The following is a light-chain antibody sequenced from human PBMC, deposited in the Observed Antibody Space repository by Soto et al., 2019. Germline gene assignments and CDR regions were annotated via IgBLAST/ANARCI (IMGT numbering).Light chain of an antibody. J-gene: IGKJ5*01. CDR3: QQRIT. Sequence: EIVLTQSPGTLSLSPGERATLSCRASQSVSSSYLAWYQQKPGQAPRLLINGASSRATGIPDRFSGSGSGTDFTLTISRLEPEDFAVYYCQQRITFGQGTRLEIK. CDR1: QSVSSSY. CDR2: GAS. V-gene: IGKV3-20*01.